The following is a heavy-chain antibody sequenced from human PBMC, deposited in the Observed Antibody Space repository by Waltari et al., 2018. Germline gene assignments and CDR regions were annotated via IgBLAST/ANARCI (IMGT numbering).Heavy chain of an antibody. CDR3: ARVGYYGSGLDAFDI. CDR2: INHSGST. CDR1: GGSFSGYY. D-gene: IGHD3-10*01. V-gene: IGHV4-34*01. J-gene: IGHJ3*02. Sequence: QVQLQQWGAGLLKPSETLSLTCAVYGGSFSGYYWSWIRQPPGKGLEWIGEINHSGSTNYNPSLKSRVTISVDTSKNQFSLKLSSVTAADTAVYYCARVGYYGSGLDAFDIWGQGTMVTVSS.